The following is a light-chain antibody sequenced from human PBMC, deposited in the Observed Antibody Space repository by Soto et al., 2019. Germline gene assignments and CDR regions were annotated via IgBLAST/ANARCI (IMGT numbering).Light chain of an antibody. J-gene: IGKJ1*01. CDR1: QSVSSN. CDR2: GAS. Sequence: EIVMTQSPATLSLSPGERATLSCRASQSVSSNLAWYQQKPGQDPRLLIYGASTRATGIPARFSGSGSGTEFTLTISSLQSEDFAVYYCQQYNNSPPWTFGQGTKVEIK. CDR3: QQYNNSPPWT. V-gene: IGKV3-15*01.